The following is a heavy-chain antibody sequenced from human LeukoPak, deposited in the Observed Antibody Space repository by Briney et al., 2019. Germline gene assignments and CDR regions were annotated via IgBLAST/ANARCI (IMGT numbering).Heavy chain of an antibody. D-gene: IGHD6-19*01. J-gene: IGHJ5*01. CDR3: ARGGGYSSGWFDY. V-gene: IGHV4-39*07. CDR1: GGSISSSSYY. CDR2: IYYSGST. Sequence: PSETLSLTCTVSGGSISSSSYYWGWIRQPPGKGLEWIGSIYYSGSTYYNPSLKSRVTISVDTSKNQFSLKLSSVTAADTAVYYCARGGGYSSGWFDYWGQGTLVTVSS.